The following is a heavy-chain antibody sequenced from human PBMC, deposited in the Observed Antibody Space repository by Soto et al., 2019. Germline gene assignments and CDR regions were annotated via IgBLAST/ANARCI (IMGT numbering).Heavy chain of an antibody. CDR2: ISGSGGST. Sequence: GGSLRLSCAASGFTFSSYAMSWVRQAPGKGLEWVSAISGSGGSTYYADSVKGRFTISRDNSKNTLYLQMNSLRAEDTAVYYCAKGQKAGLRLTYFDYWGQGTLVTVSS. V-gene: IGHV3-23*01. D-gene: IGHD5-12*01. CDR3: AKGQKAGLRLTYFDY. J-gene: IGHJ4*02. CDR1: GFTFSSYA.